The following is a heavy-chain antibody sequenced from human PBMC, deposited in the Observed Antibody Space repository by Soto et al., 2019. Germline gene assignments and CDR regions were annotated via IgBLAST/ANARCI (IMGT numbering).Heavy chain of an antibody. Sequence: KTSETLSLTCTVSGGSISSYYWSWIRQPPGKGLEWIGYIYYSGSTNYNPSLKSRVTISVDTSKNQFSLKLSSVTAADTAVYYCARSTVTTKNWFDPWGQGTLVTVSS. CDR1: GGSISSYY. CDR3: ARSTVTTKNWFDP. CDR2: IYYSGST. J-gene: IGHJ5*02. D-gene: IGHD4-17*01. V-gene: IGHV4-59*01.